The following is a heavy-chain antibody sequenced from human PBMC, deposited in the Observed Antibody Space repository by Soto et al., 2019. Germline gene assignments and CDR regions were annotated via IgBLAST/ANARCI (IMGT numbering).Heavy chain of an antibody. D-gene: IGHD3-10*01. CDR2: INHSGTT. CDR1: GGSFSGYY. CDR3: ARGPMDYYGAGSYYNDY. Sequence: QVQLQQWGAGLLKPSETLSLTCAVYGGSFSGYYWSWIRQPPGKGLEWIGEINHSGTTNYHPSLKHRVTTSVDTTKTKFSLKLSSVTAADTAVYYCARGPMDYYGAGSYYNDYWGQGTLVTVSS. V-gene: IGHV4-34*01. J-gene: IGHJ4*02.